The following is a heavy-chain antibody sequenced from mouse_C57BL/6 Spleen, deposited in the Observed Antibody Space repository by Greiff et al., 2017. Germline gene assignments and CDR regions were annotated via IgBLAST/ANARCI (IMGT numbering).Heavy chain of an antibody. D-gene: IGHD1-1*01. V-gene: IGHV1-18*01. CDR2: INPNNGGT. Sequence: EVKLQESGPELVKPGASVKIPCKASGYTFTDYNMDWVKQSHGKSLEWIGDINPNNGGTIYNQKFKGKATLTVDKSSSTAYMELRRLTSEDTAVYYCARGGLYGSSYEAMDYWGQGTSVTVSS. CDR1: GYTFTDYN. CDR3: ARGGLYGSSYEAMDY. J-gene: IGHJ4*01.